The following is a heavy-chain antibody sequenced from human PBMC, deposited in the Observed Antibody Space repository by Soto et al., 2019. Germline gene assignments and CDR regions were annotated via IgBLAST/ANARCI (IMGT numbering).Heavy chain of an antibody. CDR2: ISGSGIST. Sequence: DVQLLESGGGLVQPGGSLRLSCAASGFTFRSYAMSWVRQAPVKGLEWVSGISGSGISTHYADSVKGRFTVSRDNSKNTLSLQINRLRAEDPAVYNWAKAPVGRDWYFYLWGRGTMVTVSS. CDR3: AKAPVGRDWYFYL. CDR1: GFTFRSYA. V-gene: IGHV3-23*01. J-gene: IGHJ2*01.